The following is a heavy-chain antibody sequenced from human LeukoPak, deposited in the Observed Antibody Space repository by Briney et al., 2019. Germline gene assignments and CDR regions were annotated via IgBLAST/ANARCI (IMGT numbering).Heavy chain of an antibody. Sequence: GASVKVSCKASGYTFTSYYLHWVRQAPGQGLEWMGIINPSGGSTSYAQKFQGRVTMTRDMSTSTVYMELSSLRSEDTAVYYCASESVGYSSYDYVHYWGQGTLVTVSS. J-gene: IGHJ4*02. CDR3: ASESVGYSSYDYVHY. V-gene: IGHV1-46*01. CDR2: INPSGGST. D-gene: IGHD5-12*01. CDR1: GYTFTSYY.